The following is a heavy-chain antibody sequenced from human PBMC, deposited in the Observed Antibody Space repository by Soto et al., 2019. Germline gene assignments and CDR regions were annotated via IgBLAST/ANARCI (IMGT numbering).Heavy chain of an antibody. D-gene: IGHD3-10*01. CDR1: GGSINSYW. CDR3: ARDIGSYAYGEGY. V-gene: IGHV4-4*07. Sequence: SETLSLTCSVSGGSINSYWWSWIRQPAGKGLEWIGRVYSSGITDYNPSLNSRATLSVETSKNQFSLKLSSVTAADTAVYYCARDIGSYAYGEGYWGQGIQVTVS. CDR2: VYSSGIT. J-gene: IGHJ4*02.